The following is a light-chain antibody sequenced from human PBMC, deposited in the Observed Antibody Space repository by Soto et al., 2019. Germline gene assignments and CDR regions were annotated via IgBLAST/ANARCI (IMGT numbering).Light chain of an antibody. V-gene: IGKV1-9*01. CDR2: AAS. J-gene: IGKJ5*01. CDR3: QQLSL. CDR1: QGISSY. Sequence: DIQLTQSPSFLSSSVGDRFTITCRASQGISSYLAWYQQKPGKAPKLLIYAASTLQSGVPSRFSGSGSGTDFTLTISSLQPEDFATYYCQQLSLFGQGTRLEIK.